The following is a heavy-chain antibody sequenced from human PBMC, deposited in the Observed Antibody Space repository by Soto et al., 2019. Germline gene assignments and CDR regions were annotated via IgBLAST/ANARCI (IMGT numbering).Heavy chain of an antibody. Sequence: QLQLQESGPGLVKPSATLSLTCTVSSGSISSSSSYWGWIRQPPGKGLEWIGSIYYSGNTYYNPSLKTRVIIAIDSSKTQFALKLNSVTTADTAVDYSGAQDYGAKGYYFETWGQGTLVTVSS. V-gene: IGHV4-39*01. J-gene: IGHJ4*02. CDR3: GAQDYGAKGYYFET. D-gene: IGHD4-17*01. CDR1: SGSISSSSSY. CDR2: IYYSGNT.